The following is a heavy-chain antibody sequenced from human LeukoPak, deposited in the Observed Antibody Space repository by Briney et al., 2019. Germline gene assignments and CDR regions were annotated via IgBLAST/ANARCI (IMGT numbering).Heavy chain of an antibody. CDR1: GFTFSNYA. CDR3: SKWGDYDVLTGYYDSDF. CDR2: IVGSGGST. V-gene: IGHV3-23*01. Sequence: GASLRLSCAASGFTFSNYAMSWVRQAPGKGLEWVSTIVGSGGSTYYADSVKGRFTISRDNSKNTLFLQMNSLRVEDTALYYCSKWGDYDVLTGYYDSDFWGQGTLVTVSS. J-gene: IGHJ4*02. D-gene: IGHD3-9*01.